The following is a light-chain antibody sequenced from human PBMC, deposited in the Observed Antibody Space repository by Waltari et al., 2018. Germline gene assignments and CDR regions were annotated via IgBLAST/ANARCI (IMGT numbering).Light chain of an antibody. V-gene: IGKV6D-21*02. CDR3: HQSNNLPYT. CDR2: YAS. Sequence: TCRASQSIGNSLHWYQQTPGQSPKLLIKYASQSISGVPSRFSGSGSGTDFTLTINSLEAEDAAAYYCHQSNNLPYTFGQGTKLEIK. CDR1: QSIGNS. J-gene: IGKJ2*01.